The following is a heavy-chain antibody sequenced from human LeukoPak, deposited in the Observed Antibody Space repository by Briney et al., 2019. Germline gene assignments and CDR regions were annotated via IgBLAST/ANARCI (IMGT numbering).Heavy chain of an antibody. J-gene: IGHJ6*02. Sequence: GGSLRLSCAASGFSLSDYYMSWIRQAPGKGLEWLSYISSSGGTIYYADSVKGRFTISRDNAKNSLYLQMNSLRAEDTAVYYCARGVRTLTYGYVMYVWGQGTTVTVSS. CDR2: ISSSGGTI. V-gene: IGHV3-11*01. CDR3: ARGVRTLTYGYVMYV. D-gene: IGHD4-17*01. CDR1: GFSLSDYY.